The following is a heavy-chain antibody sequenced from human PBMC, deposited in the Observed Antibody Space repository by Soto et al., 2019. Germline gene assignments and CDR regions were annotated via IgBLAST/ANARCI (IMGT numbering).Heavy chain of an antibody. CDR2: INHSGST. D-gene: IGHD2-2*01. CDR3: ARYGVGVPAAMPGWFDP. V-gene: IGHV4-34*01. J-gene: IGHJ5*02. CDR1: GGSSSGYY. Sequence: SETLSLTCAVYGGSSSGYYWSWIRQPPGKGLEWIGEINHSGSTNYNPSLKSRVTISVDTSKNQFSLKLSSVTAADTAVYYCARYGVGVPAAMPGWFDPWGQGTLVT.